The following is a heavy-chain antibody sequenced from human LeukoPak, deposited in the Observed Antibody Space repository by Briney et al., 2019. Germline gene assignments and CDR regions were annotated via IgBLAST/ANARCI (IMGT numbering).Heavy chain of an antibody. V-gene: IGHV5-51*01. D-gene: IGHD6-13*01. J-gene: IGHJ3*02. CDR2: IYPGDSDT. CDR3: ARPRYSSSWDDAFDI. CDR1: GYSFTSYW. Sequence: GESLKISCKGSGYSFTSYWIGWVRQMPRKGLEWMGIIYPGDSDTRYSPSFQGQVTISADKSISTAYLQWSSLKASDTAMYYCARPRYSSSWDDAFDIWGQGTMVTVSS.